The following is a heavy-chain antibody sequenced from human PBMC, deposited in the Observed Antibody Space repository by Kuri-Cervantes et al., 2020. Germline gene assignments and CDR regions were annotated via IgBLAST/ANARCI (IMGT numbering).Heavy chain of an antibody. V-gene: IGHV3-33*01. CDR2: IWYDGSNK. CDR3: ARDEYYYDSSGYSLPY. CDR1: GITFSSYG. J-gene: IGHJ4*02. D-gene: IGHD3-22*01. Sequence: SCGASGITFSSYGMHWVRQAPGKGLEWVAVIWYDGSNKYYADSVKCRFTISRDNSKNTLYLQMNSLRAEDTAVYYCARDEYYYDSSGYSLPYWGQGTLVTVSS.